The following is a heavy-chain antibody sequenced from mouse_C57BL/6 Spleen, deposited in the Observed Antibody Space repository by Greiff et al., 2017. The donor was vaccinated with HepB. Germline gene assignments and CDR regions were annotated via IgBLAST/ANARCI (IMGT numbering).Heavy chain of an antibody. CDR2: IYPSDSET. CDR3: ARIYYYGSSYFDYAMDY. V-gene: IGHV1-61*01. J-gene: IGHJ4*01. D-gene: IGHD1-1*01. Sequence: QVQLQQPGAELVRPGSSVKLSCKASGYTFTSYWMDWVKQRPGQGLEWIGNIYPSDSETHYNQKFKDKATLTVDKSSSTAYMQLSSLTSEDSAVYYCARIYYYGSSYFDYAMDYWGQGTSVTVSS. CDR1: GYTFTSYW.